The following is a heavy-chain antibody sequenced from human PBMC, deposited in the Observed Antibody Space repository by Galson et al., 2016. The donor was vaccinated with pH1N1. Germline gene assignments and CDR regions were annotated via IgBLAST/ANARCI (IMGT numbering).Heavy chain of an antibody. CDR2: ISGIGGST. CDR3: AKDNVRYYFGSESFYFDY. Sequence: SLRLSCAASGVTFSSNAMSWVRQAPGKGPEWVSAISGIGGSTYYADSVKGRFTISRDNSKTTQFLQMSSLRADDTAVYYCAKDNVRYYFGSESFYFDYWGQGTLVTVSS. V-gene: IGHV3-23*01. J-gene: IGHJ4*02. D-gene: IGHD3-10*01. CDR1: GVTFSSNA.